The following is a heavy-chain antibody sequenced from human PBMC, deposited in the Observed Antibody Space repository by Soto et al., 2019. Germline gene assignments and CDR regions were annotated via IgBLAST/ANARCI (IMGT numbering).Heavy chain of an antibody. D-gene: IGHD6-6*01. Sequence: QVQLVQSGAEVKKPGASVRVSCKASGYTFTNFDINWVRQASGQGLEWMGWLSPNSPKTGCAQKFQGRLTMTRDTSIKTAYMALSDLTSEDTAVYYCARVPSRPTTTDFWGQGTLVTVSS. J-gene: IGHJ4*02. CDR3: ARVPSRPTTTDF. CDR1: GYTFTNFD. CDR2: LSPNSPKT. V-gene: IGHV1-8*01.